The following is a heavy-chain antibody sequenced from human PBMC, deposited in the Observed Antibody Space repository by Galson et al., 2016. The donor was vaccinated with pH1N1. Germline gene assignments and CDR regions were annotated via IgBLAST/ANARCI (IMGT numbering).Heavy chain of an antibody. J-gene: IGHJ3*01. CDR3: AHREVTITNAFDV. V-gene: IGHV2-5*02. Sequence: PALVKPTQTLTLTCTSSGFSLNSSGMGVGWIRQPPGKALEWLALIYWDDDKRYSPSLKTRLTINKDTSKNQVVLTMTNMDPADTATYYCAHREVTITNAFDVWGQGTMVTVSS. CDR2: IYWDDDK. D-gene: IGHD5-12*01. CDR1: GFSLNSSGMG.